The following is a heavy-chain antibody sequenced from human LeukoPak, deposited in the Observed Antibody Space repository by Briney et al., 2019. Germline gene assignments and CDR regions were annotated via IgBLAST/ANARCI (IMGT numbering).Heavy chain of an antibody. CDR2: IYYSESA. J-gene: IGHJ6*02. CDR1: VDSVTTYY. CDR3: ARDGSNWSNDYYHGVDV. D-gene: IGHD4-11*01. V-gene: IGHV4-59*02. Sequence: PSESLSLTCTVSVDSVTTYYWRWIRQPRRKGQEWLGCIYYSESATYNPSLKSRVTISVDTSKNQFSLKLSSVTAADTAVYYCARDGSNWSNDYYHGVDVWGQGTTVTVSS.